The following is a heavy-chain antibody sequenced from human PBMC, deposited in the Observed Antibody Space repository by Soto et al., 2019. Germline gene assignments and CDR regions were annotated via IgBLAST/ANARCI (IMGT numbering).Heavy chain of an antibody. CDR1: GYTFTSYG. CDR3: ARDEEIIWFGDQPTDNWFDP. V-gene: IGHV1-18*01. D-gene: IGHD3-10*01. Sequence: ASVKVSCKASGYTFTSYGISWVRQAPGQGLEWMGWISAYNGNTNYAQKLQGRVTMTTDTSTSTAYMELRSLRSDDTAVYYCARDEEIIWFGDQPTDNWFDPWGQGTLVTVS. CDR2: ISAYNGNT. J-gene: IGHJ5*02.